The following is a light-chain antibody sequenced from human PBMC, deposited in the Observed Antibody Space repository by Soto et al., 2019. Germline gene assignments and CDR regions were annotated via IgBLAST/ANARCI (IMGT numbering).Light chain of an antibody. CDR3: QQYDEWPLT. Sequence: EKVMTQSPATLSVSPGERATLSCRASQNVKTRLAWYQQKPGQAPRLLIYDAFTRATGIPARFSGSASGTDFTLTISSLQSEDFAVYHCQQYDEWPLTFGGGTKVDIK. V-gene: IGKV3-15*01. CDR1: QNVKTR. J-gene: IGKJ4*01. CDR2: DAF.